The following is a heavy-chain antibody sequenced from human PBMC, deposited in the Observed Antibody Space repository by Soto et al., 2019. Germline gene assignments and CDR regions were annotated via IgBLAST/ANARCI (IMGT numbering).Heavy chain of an antibody. V-gene: IGHV1-46*01. CDR2: INPSGGST. D-gene: IGHD3-22*01. J-gene: IGHJ4*02. CDR3: ARGDYYDSSGYYYAIDY. CDR1: GYTFTRYY. Sequence: GASVKVSCKASGYTFTRYYMQWVRQAPGQRLEWMGIINPSGGSTSYAQKFQGRVTMTRDTSTSTVYMELSSLRSEDTAVYYCARGDYYDSSGYYYAIDYWGQGTLVTVSS.